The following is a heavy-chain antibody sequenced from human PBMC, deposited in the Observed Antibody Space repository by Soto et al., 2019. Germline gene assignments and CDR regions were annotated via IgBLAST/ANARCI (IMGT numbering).Heavy chain of an antibody. CDR3: ARHVDGSSWLYYYYYYMDV. V-gene: IGHV4-39*01. CDR1: GGPISSSSYY. D-gene: IGHD6-13*01. Sequence: SETLSLTCTVSGGPISSSSYYWGWIRQPPGKGLEWIGSIYYSGSTYYNPSLKSRVTISVDTSKNQFSLKLSSVTAADTAVYYCARHVDGSSWLYYYYYYMDVWGKGTTVTVSS. J-gene: IGHJ6*03. CDR2: IYYSGST.